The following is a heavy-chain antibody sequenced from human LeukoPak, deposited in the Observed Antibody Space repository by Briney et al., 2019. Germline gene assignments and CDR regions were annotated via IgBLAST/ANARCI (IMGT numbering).Heavy chain of an antibody. CDR3: ARDASLVQLVHYFDY. CDR1: RFTFSTYG. CDR2: ISYDGSNK. Sequence: GGSLRLSCAASRFTFSTYGMHWVRQAPGKGLDWVAVISYDGSNKYYADSVKGRFTIPRDNSKNTLYLQMNSLRAEDTAVYYCARDASLVQLVHYFDYWGQGTLVTVSS. J-gene: IGHJ4*02. V-gene: IGHV3-30*03. D-gene: IGHD6-13*01.